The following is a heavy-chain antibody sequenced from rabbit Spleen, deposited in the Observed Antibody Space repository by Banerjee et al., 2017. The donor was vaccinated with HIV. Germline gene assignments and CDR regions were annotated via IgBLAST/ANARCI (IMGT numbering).Heavy chain of an antibody. J-gene: IGHJ4*01. CDR2: IDIGSSGFT. D-gene: IGHD1-1*01. V-gene: IGHV1S40*01. Sequence: QSLEESGGDLVKPGASLTLTCTASGVSFSFNSYMYWVRQAPGKGLEWIACIDIGSSGFTYFASWAKGRFTISKTSSTTVTLQMTSLTAADTATYYCARDLPGVIGWNFNLWGPGTLVTVS. CDR1: GVSFSFNSY. CDR3: ARDLPGVIGWNFNL.